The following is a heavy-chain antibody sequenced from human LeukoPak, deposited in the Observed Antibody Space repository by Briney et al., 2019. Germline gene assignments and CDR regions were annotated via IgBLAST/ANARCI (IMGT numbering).Heavy chain of an antibody. V-gene: IGHV3-74*01. D-gene: IGHD3-9*01. Sequence: GGSLRLSCVASGFTFSSYWMHWVRQPPGKGPVWVSRINTDGSTSSYADSVKGRFTISRDNARNSLYLQMNSLRAEDTAVYYCVRDLNYWGQGTLVTVSS. CDR2: INTDGSTS. J-gene: IGHJ4*02. CDR1: GFTFSSYW. CDR3: VRDLNY.